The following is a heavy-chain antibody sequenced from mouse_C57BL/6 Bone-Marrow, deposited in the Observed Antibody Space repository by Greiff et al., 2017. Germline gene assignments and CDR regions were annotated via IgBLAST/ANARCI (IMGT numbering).Heavy chain of an antibody. CDR2: IYPGSGST. D-gene: IGHD2-5*01. J-gene: IGHJ1*03. Sequence: QVHVKQPGAELVKPGASVKMSCKASGYTFTSYWITWVKQRPGQGLEWIGDIYPGSGSTNYNEKFKSKATLTVDTSSSTAYMQLISLTSEDSAVYYCARPYYSNYCYFDVWGTGTTVTVSS. V-gene: IGHV1-55*01. CDR3: ARPYYSNYCYFDV. CDR1: GYTFTSYW.